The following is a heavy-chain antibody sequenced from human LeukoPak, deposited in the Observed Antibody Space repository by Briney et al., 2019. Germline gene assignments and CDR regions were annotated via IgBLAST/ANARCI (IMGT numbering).Heavy chain of an antibody. J-gene: IGHJ6*03. V-gene: IGHV4-38-2*02. Sequence: SETLSLTCIVSGYSITSGYYWGWIRQPPGKGLEWIGEINHSGSTNYNPSLKSRVTISVDTSKNQFSLKLSSVTAADTAVYYCARLTKNRGYSYGFPHYYYYMDVWGKGTTVTVSS. CDR3: ARLTKNRGYSYGFPHYYYYMDV. D-gene: IGHD5-18*01. CDR2: INHSGST. CDR1: GYSITSGYY.